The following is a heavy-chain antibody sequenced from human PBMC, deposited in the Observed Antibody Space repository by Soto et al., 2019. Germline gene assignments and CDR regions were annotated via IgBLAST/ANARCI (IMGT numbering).Heavy chain of an antibody. D-gene: IGHD3-22*01. Sequence: PGGSLRLSCAASGFTFSSYGMHWVRQAPGKGLDWVAVIWYDGSNKYYADSVKGRFTISRDNSKNTLYLQMNSLRAEDTAVYYCAKGYDSSRHSNYYFDYWGQGTLVTVSS. V-gene: IGHV3-30*02. CDR2: IWYDGSNK. J-gene: IGHJ4*02. CDR3: AKGYDSSRHSNYYFDY. CDR1: GFTFSSYG.